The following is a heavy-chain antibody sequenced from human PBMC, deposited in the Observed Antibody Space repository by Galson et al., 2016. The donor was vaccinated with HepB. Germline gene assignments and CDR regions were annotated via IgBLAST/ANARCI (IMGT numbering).Heavy chain of an antibody. CDR2: ISWNSGSI. V-gene: IGHV3-9*01. D-gene: IGHD3-22*01. CDR1: GFTFDEYV. J-gene: IGHJ3*02. Sequence: SLRLSCAASGFTFDEYVMHWVRQAPGKGLEWVSGISWNSGSIGYADSVKGRFTISRDNAKNSLYLQMSCLRAADTAFYYCAKGAYDGSGYYDGGAFDIWGQGTMVTVSS. CDR3: AKGAYDGSGYYDGGAFDI.